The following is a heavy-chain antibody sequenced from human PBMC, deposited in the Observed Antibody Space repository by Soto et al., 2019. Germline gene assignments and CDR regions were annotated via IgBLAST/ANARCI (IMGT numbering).Heavy chain of an antibody. CDR1: GFSLSTSGVG. Sequence: QITLKESGPTLVKPTQTLTLTCTFSGFSLSTSGVGVGWIRQPPGKALEWLALIYWDDDKRYSPSLKSTLTITKDTSKNQVVLTMTNMDPVDTATYYCAHRRWSQDYYESSGYYDYWGQGTMVTVSS. CDR3: AHRRWSQDYYESSGYYDY. J-gene: IGHJ4*02. CDR2: IYWDDDK. D-gene: IGHD3-22*01. V-gene: IGHV2-5*02.